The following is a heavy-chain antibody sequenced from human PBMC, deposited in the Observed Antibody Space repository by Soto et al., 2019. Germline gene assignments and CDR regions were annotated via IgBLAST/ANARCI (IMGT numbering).Heavy chain of an antibody. D-gene: IGHD5-12*01. J-gene: IGHJ6*02. V-gene: IGHV1-18*04. CDR2: ISTYNGDT. CDR3: AREGVAPYYYYGMDV. Sequence: ASVKVSCKASGYTFTSYYMHWVRQAPGRGLEWMGWISTYNGDTNYAQTFQGRVTMTTDTSTSTVHMEVRSLRSDDTAVYYCAREGVAPYYYYGMDVWGQGTPVTVSS. CDR1: GYTFTSYY.